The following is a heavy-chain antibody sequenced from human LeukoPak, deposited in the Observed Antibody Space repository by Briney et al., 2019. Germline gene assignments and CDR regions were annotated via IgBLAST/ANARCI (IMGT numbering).Heavy chain of an antibody. J-gene: IGHJ5*02. CDR2: ISSSSSYI. CDR1: GFTFSSYS. CDR3: ARETGRWELVGTFDP. Sequence: PGGSLRLSCAASGFTFSSYSMNWVRQAPGKGLEWVSSISSSSSYIYYADSVKGRFTISRDNAKNSLYLQMNSLRAEDTAVYYCARETGRWELVGTFDPWGQGTLVAVSS. V-gene: IGHV3-21*01. D-gene: IGHD1-26*01.